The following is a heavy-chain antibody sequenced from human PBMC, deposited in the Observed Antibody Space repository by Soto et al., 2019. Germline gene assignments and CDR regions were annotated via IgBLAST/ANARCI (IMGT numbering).Heavy chain of an antibody. CDR1: GGTFIDYA. V-gene: IGHV1-69*06. D-gene: IGHD3-10*01. CDR2: IIPFYGTT. CDR3: VRYPVVRGDVRGMGV. Sequence: QVQLVQSGAEVKKPGSSVKVSCRASGGTFIDYAISWVRQAPGQGLEWMGGIIPFYGTTKYAHSFQGAVTITADTYMSEVYMELSSLKSDDTAVYYCVRYPVVRGDVRGMGVWGQGTAITVS. J-gene: IGHJ6*02.